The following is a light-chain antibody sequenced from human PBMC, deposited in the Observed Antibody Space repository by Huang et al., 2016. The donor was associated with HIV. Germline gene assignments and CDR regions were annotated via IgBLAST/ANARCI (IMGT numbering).Light chain of an antibody. CDR2: EVS. Sequence: DIVMTQTPLSLSVTPGQPASISCKSSQSLLHSDGKTYLYWYLQKPGQSPHLLIYEVSRRVSGVPDRFSGSGSGTDFTLKISRVEAEDVGVYYCMQGIHPKTFGQGTKLEIK. V-gene: IGKV2-29*02. J-gene: IGKJ2*01. CDR3: MQGIHPKT. CDR1: QSLLHSDGKTY.